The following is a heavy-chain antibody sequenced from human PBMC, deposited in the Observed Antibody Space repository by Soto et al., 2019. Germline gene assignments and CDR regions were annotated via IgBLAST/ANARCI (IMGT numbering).Heavy chain of an antibody. J-gene: IGHJ4*02. CDR2: LSYAGRT. CDR1: GGSVGSSSFY. CDR3: ACHRGEPATYAQPLDS. V-gene: IGHV4-39*01. Sequence: SETLSLTCTVSGGSVGSSSFYWGWVRQPPGKGLERIGCLSYAGRTSYIPSLKSRVTMSVDTSTHQLSLNLNTVTAADTALHFRACHRGEPATYAQPLDSWGQGTLLTVSS.